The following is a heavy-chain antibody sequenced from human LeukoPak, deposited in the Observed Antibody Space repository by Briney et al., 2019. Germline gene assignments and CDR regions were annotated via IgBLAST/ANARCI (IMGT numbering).Heavy chain of an antibody. CDR2: IYYSGST. CDR3: ASGGNSAGDPLESDY. J-gene: IGHJ4*02. Sequence: SETLSLTCTVSGGSISSSSYYWSWIRQPPGKGLEWIGYIYYSGSTNYNPSLKSRVTISVDTSKNQFSLKLSSVTAADTAVYYCASGGNSAGDPLESDYWGQGTLVTVSS. CDR1: GGSISSSSYY. D-gene: IGHD4-23*01. V-gene: IGHV4-61*01.